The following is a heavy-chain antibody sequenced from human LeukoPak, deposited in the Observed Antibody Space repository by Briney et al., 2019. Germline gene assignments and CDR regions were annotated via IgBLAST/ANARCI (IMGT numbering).Heavy chain of an antibody. V-gene: IGHV3-21*01. CDR1: GFTFSSYS. Sequence: GGSLRLSCAASGFTFSSYSMNWVRQAPGKGLEWVSSISSSSSYIYYADSVKGRFTISRDNAKNSLYLQMNSLRAEDTAVYYCARDRALEWLPHYFDYWGQGTLVTVSS. CDR3: ARDRALEWLPHYFDY. D-gene: IGHD3-3*01. J-gene: IGHJ4*02. CDR2: ISSSSSYI.